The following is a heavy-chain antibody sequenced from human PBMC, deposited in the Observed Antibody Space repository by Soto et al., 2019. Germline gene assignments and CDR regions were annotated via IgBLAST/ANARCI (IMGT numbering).Heavy chain of an antibody. Sequence: QVPLVQSGAEVKKPGSSVKVSCKASGGTFSSYAISWVRQAPGQGLEWMGGIIPIFGTANYAQKFQCRVTITADESTSTAYMELSSLRSEDTAVYYCARGYSSSWSAPRGTFDPWGQGTLVTVSS. CDR2: IIPIFGTA. CDR1: GGTFSSYA. V-gene: IGHV1-69*01. D-gene: IGHD6-13*01. CDR3: ARGYSSSWSAPRGTFDP. J-gene: IGHJ5*02.